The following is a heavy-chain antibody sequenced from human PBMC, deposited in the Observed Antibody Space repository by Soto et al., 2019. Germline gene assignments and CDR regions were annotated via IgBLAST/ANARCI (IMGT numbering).Heavy chain of an antibody. D-gene: IGHD2-8*01. CDR1: GGSISTYY. CDR3: AGLGPFALQYDFDY. J-gene: IGHJ4*02. CDR2: IYYSGST. Sequence: QVQLQESGPGLVKPSETLSLTCTVSGGSISTYYWSWIRQPPGKGLEWIGYIYYSGSTNYNPSLKRRVTISVDTSKNQFSLKLRSVTAADTAVYYCAGLGPFALQYDFDYWGQGTPVTVSS. V-gene: IGHV4-59*08.